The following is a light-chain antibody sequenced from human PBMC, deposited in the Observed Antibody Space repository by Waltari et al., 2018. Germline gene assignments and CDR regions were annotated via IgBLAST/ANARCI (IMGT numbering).Light chain of an antibody. J-gene: IGLJ2*01. V-gene: IGLV1-47*01. Sequence: QSLVTQSPSASGTPGQRVTISCSGGSSNVEINYVYWYQQFPGAAPKLLIYRSDQRPSGVPDRFSGSKSATSASLAISGLRSEDEAAYYCAVWDDSLSGPVFGGGTKLTVL. CDR3: AVWDDSLSGPV. CDR2: RSD. CDR1: SSNVEINY.